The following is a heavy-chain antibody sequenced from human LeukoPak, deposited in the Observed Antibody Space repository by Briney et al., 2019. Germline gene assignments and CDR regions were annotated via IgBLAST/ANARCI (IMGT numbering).Heavy chain of an antibody. D-gene: IGHD6-6*01. J-gene: IGHJ4*02. Sequence: SETLSLNCIVSGGSISSGGFFWNWIRQPPGKGLEWIGSMDYSGNTYYNPSLKSRVTIAVDTSKNQFSLKLTSVTAADTAVYYCARKSVYSMSSGVNYWGQGTLATVSS. V-gene: IGHV4-39*01. CDR1: GGSISSGGFF. CDR3: ARKSVYSMSSGVNY. CDR2: MDYSGNT.